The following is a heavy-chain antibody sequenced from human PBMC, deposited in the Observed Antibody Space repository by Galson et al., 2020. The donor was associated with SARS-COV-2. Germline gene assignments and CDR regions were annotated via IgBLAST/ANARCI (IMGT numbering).Heavy chain of an antibody. CDR3: TRAWYDSSGYHYYYYYYGMDV. Sequence: GESLKISCTASGFTFGDYAMSWLRQAPGKGLEWVGFIRSKAYGGTTEYAASVKGRFTISRDDSKSIAYLQMNSLKTEDTAVYYCTRAWYDSSGYHYYYYYYGMDVWGQGTTVTVSS. J-gene: IGHJ6*02. D-gene: IGHD3-22*01. CDR1: GFTFGDYA. CDR2: IRSKAYGGTT. V-gene: IGHV3-49*03.